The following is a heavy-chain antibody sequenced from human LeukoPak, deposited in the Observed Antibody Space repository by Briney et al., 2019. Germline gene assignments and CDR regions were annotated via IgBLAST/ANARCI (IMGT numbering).Heavy chain of an antibody. Sequence: PGGSLRLSCAASGFTFSSYSMNWVRQAPGKGLEWVSYISSSSSTIYYADSVKGRFTISRDNAKNSLYLQMNSLRAEDTAVYYCAGDPDYSSSGFWGQGTLVTVSS. V-gene: IGHV3-48*01. J-gene: IGHJ4*02. CDR1: GFTFSSYS. D-gene: IGHD6-6*01. CDR2: ISSSSSTI. CDR3: AGDPDYSSSGF.